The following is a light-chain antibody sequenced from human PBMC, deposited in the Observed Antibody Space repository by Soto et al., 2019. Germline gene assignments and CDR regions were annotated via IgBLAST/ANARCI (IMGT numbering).Light chain of an antibody. CDR2: GAS. J-gene: IGKJ3*01. CDR1: QSVSSSY. Sequence: IVLTKSPGTLSLYTGERATLSCRASQSVSSSYLAWYQQKPGQAPRLLIYGASSRATGIPDRFSGSGSGTDFTLTISRLEPEDFSWYYCHQYGSSPLYTFGPGTKVHI. CDR3: HQYGSSPLYT. V-gene: IGKV3-20*01.